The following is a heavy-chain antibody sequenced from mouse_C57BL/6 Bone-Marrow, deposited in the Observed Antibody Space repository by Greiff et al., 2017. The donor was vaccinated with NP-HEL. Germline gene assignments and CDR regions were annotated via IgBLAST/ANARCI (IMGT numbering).Heavy chain of an antibody. D-gene: IGHD1-1*01. V-gene: IGHV5-4*01. J-gene: IGHJ2*01. CDR1: GFTFSSYA. CDR3: ARDPRITTVVAPYYFDY. CDR2: ISDGGSYT. Sequence: EVKLMESGGGLVKPGGSLKLSCAASGFTFSSYAMSWVRQTPEKRLEWVATISDGGSYTYYPDNVKGRFTISRDNAKNNLYLQMSHLKSEDTAMYYCARDPRITTVVAPYYFDYWGQGTTLTVSS.